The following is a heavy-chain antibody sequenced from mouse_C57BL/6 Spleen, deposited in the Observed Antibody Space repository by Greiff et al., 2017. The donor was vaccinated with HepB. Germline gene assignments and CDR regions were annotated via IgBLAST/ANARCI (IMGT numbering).Heavy chain of an antibody. Sequence: QVQLQQPGPELVKPGSSVKLSCKASGYTFTSYWMDWVKQRPGKGLEWIGNIYPSDSETHYNQKFKDKATLTVDKSSSTAYMQLSSLTSEDSAVYYCARRGYFDYWGQGTTLTVSS. CDR3: ARRGYFDY. V-gene: IGHV1-61*01. CDR2: IYPSDSET. CDR1: GYTFTSYW. J-gene: IGHJ2*01.